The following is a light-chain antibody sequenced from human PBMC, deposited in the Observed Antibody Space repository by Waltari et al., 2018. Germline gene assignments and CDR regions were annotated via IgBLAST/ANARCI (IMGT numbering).Light chain of an antibody. Sequence: QSVLTQPPSVSAAAGQKVTISCSGSASIIGFKYVSWYQQVPGTAPKLLIYAKDKRPAGIPARFPGCRSGSSATLGITELHPADAATYYCGTWHSLTAYFGGGTTVTVL. CDR2: AKD. CDR3: GTWHSLTAY. V-gene: IGLV1-51*01. J-gene: IGLJ2*01. CDR1: ASIIGFKY.